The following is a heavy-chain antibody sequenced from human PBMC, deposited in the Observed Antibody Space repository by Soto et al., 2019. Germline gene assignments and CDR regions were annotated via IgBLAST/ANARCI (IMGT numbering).Heavy chain of an antibody. D-gene: IGHD3-3*01. CDR3: PRGYDFWSGYYYHYGMDV. J-gene: IGHJ6*02. CDR2: ISFDGSYK. CDR1: GFIFSSYA. V-gene: IGHV3-30-3*01. Sequence: QVQLVESGGGVVQPGRSLRLSCAASGFIFSSYAMHWVRQAPGKGLEWVAVISFDGSYKYYADSVKGRFTISRDNSKNTLCLQMNSLRAEDTAVYYCPRGYDFWSGYYYHYGMDVWGQGTTVTVSS.